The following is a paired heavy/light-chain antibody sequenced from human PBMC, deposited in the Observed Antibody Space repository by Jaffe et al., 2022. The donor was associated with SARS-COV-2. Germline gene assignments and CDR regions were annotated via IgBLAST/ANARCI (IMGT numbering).Light chain of an antibody. CDR3: HQSSSLPNT. V-gene: IGKV6D-21*02. J-gene: IGKJ2*01. CDR2: YAS. CDR1: QYIGSS. Sequence: EIVLTQSPDFQSVTPKEKVTITCRASQYIGSSLHWYQQKPDQSPKLLIKYASQSVSGVPSRFSGSGSGTDFTLTINSLEAEDAAAYYCHQSSSLPNTFGQGTKLQIK.
Heavy chain of an antibody. CDR1: GYTFISYW. V-gene: IGHV5-10-1*03. Sequence: EVQLVQSGAEVKKPGESLRISCETSGYTFISYWISWVRQMPGKGLEWMGRIDPSDSYTNYSPSFQGHVTITADKSISTAYLQWSSLKASDTAMYYCTTGSGWFDSWGQGTLVTVSS. CDR3: TTGSGWFDS. D-gene: IGHD6-19*01. J-gene: IGHJ5*01. CDR2: IDPSDSYT.